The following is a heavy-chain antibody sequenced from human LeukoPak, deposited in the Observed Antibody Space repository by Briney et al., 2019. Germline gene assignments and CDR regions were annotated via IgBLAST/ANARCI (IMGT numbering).Heavy chain of an antibody. CDR3: ANAAVARTQFGY. J-gene: IGHJ4*02. V-gene: IGHV3-30*18. CDR2: ISYDGSNK. Sequence: PGGSLRLSCAASGFTFSSYGMHWVRQAPGKGLEWVAVISYDGSNKYYADSVKGRFTISRDNSKNTLYLQMNSLRAEDTAVYYRANAAVARTQFGYWGQGTLVTVSS. CDR1: GFTFSSYG. D-gene: IGHD6-19*01.